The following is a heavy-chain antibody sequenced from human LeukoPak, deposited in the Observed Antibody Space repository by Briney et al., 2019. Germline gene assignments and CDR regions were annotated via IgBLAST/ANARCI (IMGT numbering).Heavy chain of an antibody. J-gene: IGHJ6*03. CDR3: ARDPYSGTYGDTYYYYMDV. CDR1: GFTFSNNW. D-gene: IGHD1-26*01. CDR2: INKDGSFK. Sequence: GGSLRLSCTASGFTFSNNWVHWVRQAPEKGLVWVSRINKDGSFKTYADLVKGRFTISRDNARNSLYLQMNSLRAEDTAVYYCARDPYSGTYGDTYYYYMDVWGKGTTVTISS. V-gene: IGHV3-74*03.